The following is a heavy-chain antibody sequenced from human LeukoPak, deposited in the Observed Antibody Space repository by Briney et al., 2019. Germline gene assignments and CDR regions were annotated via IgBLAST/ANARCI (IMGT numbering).Heavy chain of an antibody. V-gene: IGHV4-30-2*06. D-gene: IGHD2-8*01. J-gene: IGHJ4*02. CDR1: GGSTGSGGHY. Sequence: PSETLSLTCTVSGGSTGSGGHYRSWIRQSPGKGLEWIGYIYHSGSTYYHPSLMSRVAISEDRSKNQSYLKLMSVTAADTAVYYCALTRSGFCTTSSCFEFWGQGTLVTVSS. CDR2: IYHSGST. CDR3: ALTRSGFCTTSSCFEF.